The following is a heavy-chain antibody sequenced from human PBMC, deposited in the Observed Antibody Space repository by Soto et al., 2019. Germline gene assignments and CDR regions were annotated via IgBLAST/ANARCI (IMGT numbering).Heavy chain of an antibody. Sequence: GGSLRLSCVASGFTFSSYAMHWVRQAPGKGLEWVAVISYDGSNKYYADSVKGRFTISRDNSKNTLYLQMNSLRAEDTALYYCARAYYDILTGRPSGMDVWGQGTTVTVSS. CDR2: ISYDGSNK. V-gene: IGHV3-30-3*01. CDR3: ARAYYDILTGRPSGMDV. D-gene: IGHD3-9*01. CDR1: GFTFSSYA. J-gene: IGHJ6*02.